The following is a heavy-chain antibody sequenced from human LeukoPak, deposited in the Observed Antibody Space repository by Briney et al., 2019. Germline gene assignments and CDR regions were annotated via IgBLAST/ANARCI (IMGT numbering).Heavy chain of an antibody. J-gene: IGHJ5*01. CDR2: ISTSSTTI. V-gene: IGHV3-48*01. CDR1: GFTFSIYS. CDR3: AKEMGYCTGGSCYRWFDS. D-gene: IGHD2-15*01. Sequence: GGSLRLSCAASGFTFSIYSMSWVRQAPGKGLEWLSYISTSSTTIYYADSVKGRFTISRDDAGNSLSLQMNSLRADDTAVYYCAKEMGYCTGGSCYRWFDSWGQGTLVTVS.